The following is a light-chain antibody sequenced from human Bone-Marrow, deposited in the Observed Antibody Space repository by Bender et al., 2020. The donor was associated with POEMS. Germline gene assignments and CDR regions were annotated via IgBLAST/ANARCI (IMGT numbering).Light chain of an antibody. J-gene: IGLJ1*01. CDR2: DVT. Sequence: QSALTQPASVSGSPGQSVTISCTGTSSDVGGYNYVSWYQQHPGKAPKLTLYDVTDRPSGISNRFSGSKSGNTASLTISGLQAEDEADYYCCSYAGDYIYVFGTGTKVTVL. CDR3: CSYAGDYIYV. V-gene: IGLV2-14*01. CDR1: SSDVGGYNY.